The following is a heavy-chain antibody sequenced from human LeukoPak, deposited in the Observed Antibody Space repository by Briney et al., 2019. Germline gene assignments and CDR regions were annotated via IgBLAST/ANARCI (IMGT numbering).Heavy chain of an antibody. CDR3: AGPTVTNDY. J-gene: IGHJ4*01. D-gene: IGHD4-17*01. Sequence: PSETLSLTCPLSGCSISSSSYYWGWIRQPPGKGLEWIGSIYYSGSTYYNPSRKSRVTISVDTSKNQFSLKLSSVTAADTAVYYCAGPTVTNDYWGQGTLVTVSS. CDR2: IYYSGST. V-gene: IGHV4-39*01. CDR1: GCSISSSSYY.